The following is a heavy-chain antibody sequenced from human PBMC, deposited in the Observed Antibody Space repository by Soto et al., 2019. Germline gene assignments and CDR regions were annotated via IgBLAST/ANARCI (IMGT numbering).Heavy chain of an antibody. D-gene: IGHD5-18*01. J-gene: IGHJ4*02. CDR3: ARGGPVQLWAFDY. CDR1: VASISSYF. CDR2: VSYSGSP. V-gene: IGHV4-59*01. Sequence: ETLSLTCTVSVASISSYFWSWIRQPPGKGLEWVAYVSYSGSPHYNPSLQSRVTVSVDTSKSQFSLEVTSLTAADTAVYYCARGGPVQLWAFDYWGQGSLVTV.